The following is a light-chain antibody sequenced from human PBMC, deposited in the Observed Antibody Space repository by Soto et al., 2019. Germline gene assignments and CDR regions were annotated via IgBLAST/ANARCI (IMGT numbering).Light chain of an antibody. CDR1: QSISSN. Sequence: EIVMTQSPATLSVSRGERATLSCRSSQSISSNLAWYQQKPGQAPRLLIYAASTRATGIPARFSGSGSGTEFTLTISTLQSEDFAVYYCQQYNNWPQITFGQGTTVDIK. CDR2: AAS. CDR3: QQYNNWPQIT. J-gene: IGKJ1*01. V-gene: IGKV3-15*01.